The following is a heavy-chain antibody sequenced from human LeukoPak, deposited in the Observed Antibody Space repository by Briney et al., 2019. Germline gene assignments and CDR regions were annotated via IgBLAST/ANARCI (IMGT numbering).Heavy chain of an antibody. V-gene: IGHV4-34*09. CDR3: ARDRGVVIPFDY. J-gene: IGHJ4*02. D-gene: IGHD2-2*01. CDR2: IYDSGET. CDR1: GGSFSGYY. Sequence: PSETLSLTCAVYGGSFSGYYWSWLRQPPGKGLEWIGYIYDSGETYYNPSLKSRVIISLDTSKNQFYLRLSSVTASDTAVYYCARDRGVVIPFDYWGQGTLVTVSS.